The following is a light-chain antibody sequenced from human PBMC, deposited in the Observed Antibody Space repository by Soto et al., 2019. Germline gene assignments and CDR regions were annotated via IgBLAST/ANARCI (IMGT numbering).Light chain of an antibody. CDR2: GSS. CDR1: QSVSGNY. CDR3: QQYGGSPPYT. V-gene: IGKV3-20*01. J-gene: IGKJ2*01. Sequence: EMVLTQSPGTLSLSPGERATLSCRASQSVSGNYLAWYQQKPGQSPRLLIYGSSDRATGIPDRFSGSGSGTDFTLTITRVEPEDFEVYYCQQYGGSPPYTFGQGTKLEIK.